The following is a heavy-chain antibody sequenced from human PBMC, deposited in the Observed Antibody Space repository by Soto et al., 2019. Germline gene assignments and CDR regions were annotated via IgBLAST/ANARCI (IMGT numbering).Heavy chain of an antibody. CDR1: GGTFSSYA. V-gene: IGHV1-69*01. Sequence: QVQLVQSGAEVKKPGSSVKVSCKASGGTFSSYAISWVRQAPGQGPEWMGGIIPIFGTANYAQKFQGRVTITADEATSTAYIELSRLRSEATAVYSCARDPGKTSGWGAFDIWGQGTKVNV. J-gene: IGHJ3*02. D-gene: IGHD1-1*01. CDR2: IIPIFGTA. CDR3: ARDPGKTSGWGAFDI.